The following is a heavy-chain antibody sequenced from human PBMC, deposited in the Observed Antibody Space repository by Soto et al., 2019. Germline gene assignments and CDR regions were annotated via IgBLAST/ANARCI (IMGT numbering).Heavy chain of an antibody. CDR3: AKDRGSSSWYNAFDV. CDR1: GFTFSSYA. Sequence: EMQLLESGGGLVQPGGSLRLSCVVSGFTFSSYAMSWVRQAPGKGLEWVSGISASGGSAYYAASVKGRFTISRDNSKTTLYLQMNSLTAEDTAVYYCAKDRGSSSWYNAFDVWGQGTMVTVSS. D-gene: IGHD6-13*01. J-gene: IGHJ3*01. V-gene: IGHV3-23*01. CDR2: ISASGGSA.